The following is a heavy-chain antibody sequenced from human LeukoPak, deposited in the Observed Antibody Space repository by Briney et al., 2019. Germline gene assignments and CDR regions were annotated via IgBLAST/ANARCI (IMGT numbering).Heavy chain of an antibody. V-gene: IGHV4-34*01. CDR1: GGSFSGYY. J-gene: IGHJ3*02. D-gene: IGHD5-18*01. CDR3: ARDWARGYSYGYDAFDI. CDR2: INHSGST. Sequence: SETLSLTCAVYGGSFSGYYWSWIRQPPGKGLEWIGEINHSGSTNYNPSLKSRVTISVDTSKNQFSLKLSSVTAADTAVYYCARDWARGYSYGYDAFDIWGQGTMVTVSS.